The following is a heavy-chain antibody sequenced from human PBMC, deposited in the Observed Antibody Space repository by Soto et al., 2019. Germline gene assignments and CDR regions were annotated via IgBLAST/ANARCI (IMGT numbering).Heavy chain of an antibody. V-gene: IGHV3-30*18. J-gene: IGHJ6*01. CDR3: AKDFKVSGGHYGSLNYYYGMDV. CDR1: GFTFSAFG. D-gene: IGHD3-10*01. CDR2: ISYDGILK. Sequence: QVHLVESGGGVVQPGRSLRLSCAVSGFTFSAFGMHWVRQAPGKGLEWVAIISYDGILKYYADSVKGRFTISRDTSKGALYLQMNSLTPEDTAVYYCAKDFKVSGGHYGSLNYYYGMDVW.